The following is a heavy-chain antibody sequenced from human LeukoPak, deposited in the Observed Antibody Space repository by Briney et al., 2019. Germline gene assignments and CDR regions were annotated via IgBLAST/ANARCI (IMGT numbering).Heavy chain of an antibody. CDR2: IRYAGSNK. CDR3: AKDAHYYDSSGYYYANHY. V-gene: IGHV3-30*02. CDR1: RFTFSSYG. Sequence: GGSLRLSCATSRFTFSSYGMHWVRQAPGKGLEWVAFIRYAGSNKYYADSVKGRFTISRDNSKNTLYLQMNSLRAEDTAVYYCAKDAHYYDSSGYYYANHYWGQGTLVTVSS. J-gene: IGHJ4*02. D-gene: IGHD3-22*01.